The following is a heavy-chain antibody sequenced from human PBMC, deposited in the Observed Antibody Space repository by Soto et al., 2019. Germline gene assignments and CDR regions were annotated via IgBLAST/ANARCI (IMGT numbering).Heavy chain of an antibody. CDR1: GFTVSSNY. J-gene: IGHJ3*02. CDR2: IYSGGNT. CDR3: ASLGYSGYDFAFDI. D-gene: IGHD5-12*01. Sequence: PGGSLRLSCAASGFTVSSNYMNWVLQAPGKGLEWVSVIYSGGNTYYADSVKGRFTISRDNSKNTLYLQMNSLRAEDTAVYYCASLGYSGYDFAFDIWGQGTMVTVSS. V-gene: IGHV3-53*01.